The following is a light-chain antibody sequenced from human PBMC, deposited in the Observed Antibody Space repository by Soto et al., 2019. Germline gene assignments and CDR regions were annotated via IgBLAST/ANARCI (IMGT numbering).Light chain of an antibody. J-gene: IGLJ1*01. CDR1: SSDIGGYNY. CDR2: EVS. V-gene: IGLV2-14*01. Sequence: QSVLTQPASVSGSPGQSITISCSGTSSDIGGYNYVSWYQQHPGKAPKLLIYEVSHRPSRVSNRFSASKSGNTASLTISGLQTDDEADYYCSSYTSSTTLYVFGSGTKLTVL. CDR3: SSYTSSTTLYV.